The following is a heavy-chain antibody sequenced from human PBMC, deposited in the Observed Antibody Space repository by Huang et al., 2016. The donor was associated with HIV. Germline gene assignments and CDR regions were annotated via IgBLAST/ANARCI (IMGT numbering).Heavy chain of an antibody. Sequence: QVQLQESGPGLVKPSETLSLTCTVSGGSISTYYWSWIRQSAGKGLEWLGRFYTRGNTNYNPSRRSRVTRSVDTSKNQFSLRLTSVTAADTAVYYCARENEFCGSTNCHHYYYGLDVWGQGTTVTVSS. J-gene: IGHJ6*02. CDR3: ARENEFCGSTNCHHYYYGLDV. D-gene: IGHD2-2*01. V-gene: IGHV4-4*07. CDR2: FYTRGNT. CDR1: GGSISTYY.